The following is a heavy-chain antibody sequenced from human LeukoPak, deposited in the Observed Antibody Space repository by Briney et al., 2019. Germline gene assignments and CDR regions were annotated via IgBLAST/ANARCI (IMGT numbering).Heavy chain of an antibody. J-gene: IGHJ5*02. CDR1: GGSISSYY. V-gene: IGHV4-59*01. CDR2: IYYSGST. CDR3: ARGGSGYALNWFDP. D-gene: IGHD5-12*01. Sequence: SETLSLTCTVSGGSISSYYWSWIRQPPGKGLEWIGYIYYSGSTNYNPSLKSRVTISVDTSKNQFSLKLSSVTAADTAVYYCARGGSGYALNWFDPWGQGTLVTVSS.